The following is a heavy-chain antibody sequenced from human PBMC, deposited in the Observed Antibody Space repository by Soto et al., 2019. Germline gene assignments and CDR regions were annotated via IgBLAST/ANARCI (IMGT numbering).Heavy chain of an antibody. CDR3: AREVTVASYSFDL. V-gene: IGHV1-69*13. Sequence: GASVKVSCKASGGTFNNYALSWVRQAPGQGLEWMGGIIPIFNSANYAQKFQGRVTITADDSTSTAYMELRSLRPDDTAVYYCAREVTVASYSFDLWGQGTLVTVSS. CDR1: GGTFNNYA. D-gene: IGHD5-12*01. J-gene: IGHJ4*02. CDR2: IIPIFNSA.